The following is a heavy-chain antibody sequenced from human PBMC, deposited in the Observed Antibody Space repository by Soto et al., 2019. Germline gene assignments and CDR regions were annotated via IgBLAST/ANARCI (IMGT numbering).Heavy chain of an antibody. J-gene: IGHJ3*02. CDR1: GFTFDDYA. D-gene: IGHD6-13*01. CDR2: ISLNSGSI. Sequence: EVQLVESGGGLVQPGRSLRLSCAASGFTFDDYAMHWVRQAPGKGLEWVSGISLNSGSIGYADYVKGRFTISRDNAKNSLYLQMNSLRAEDTALYYCAKGASERSSSAFDIWGQGTMVTVSS. V-gene: IGHV3-9*01. CDR3: AKGASERSSSAFDI.